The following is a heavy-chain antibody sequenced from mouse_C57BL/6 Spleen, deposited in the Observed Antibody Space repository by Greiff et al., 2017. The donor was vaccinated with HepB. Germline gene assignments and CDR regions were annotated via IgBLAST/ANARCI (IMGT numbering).Heavy chain of an antibody. CDR3: ARSGIYYYGRSPYAMDY. J-gene: IGHJ4*01. CDR2: IYPSASDT. V-gene: IGHV1-61*01. D-gene: IGHD1-1*01. CDR1: GYTFTSYW. Sequence: QVQLQQPGAELVRPGSSVKLSCKASGYTFTSYWMDWVKQRPGQGLEWIGNIYPSASDTHYNQKFKDKATLTVDKSSSTAYMQLSSLTSEDSAVYYCARSGIYYYGRSPYAMDYWGQGTSVTVSS.